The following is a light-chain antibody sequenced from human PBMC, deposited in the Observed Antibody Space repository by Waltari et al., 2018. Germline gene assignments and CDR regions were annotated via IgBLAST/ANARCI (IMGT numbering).Light chain of an antibody. CDR2: DVT. V-gene: IGLV2-14*03. CDR3: NSYSSNSKGV. J-gene: IGLJ3*02. Sequence: QSALTQPASVSGSPGQSITISCTGSSSDVGRYDYVSWYQQHPGKAPKLIIYDVTDRPSGVSKRFSGSKSGNTASRTISRLQAEDEADYYCNSYSSNSKGVFGGGTKLTVL. CDR1: SSDVGRYDY.